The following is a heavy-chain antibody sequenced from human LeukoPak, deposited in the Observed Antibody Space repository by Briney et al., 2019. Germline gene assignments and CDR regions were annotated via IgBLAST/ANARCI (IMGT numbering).Heavy chain of an antibody. Sequence: SETLSLTCTVSGGSISSYYWSWIRQPPGKGLEWIGYIYYSGSTNYNPSLKSRVTISVDTSKNQFSLKLSSVTAADTAVYSCARASSGYCSGGSCYPTAYYYGMDVWGQGTTVTVSS. V-gene: IGHV4-59*01. CDR1: GGSISSYY. D-gene: IGHD2-15*01. J-gene: IGHJ6*02. CDR3: ARASSGYCSGGSCYPTAYYYGMDV. CDR2: IYYSGST.